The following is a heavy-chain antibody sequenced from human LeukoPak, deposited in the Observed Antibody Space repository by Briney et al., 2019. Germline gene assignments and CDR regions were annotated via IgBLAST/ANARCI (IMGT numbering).Heavy chain of an antibody. J-gene: IGHJ4*02. CDR1: GGTFSSYA. Sequence: SVKVSCKASGGTFSSYAISWVRQAPGQGLEWMGRIIPILGIANYAQKFRGRVTITADKSTSTAYMELSSLRSEDTAVYYCHYYDFPPMAYFDYWGQGTLVTVSS. CDR2: IIPILGIA. CDR3: HYYDFPPMAYFDY. V-gene: IGHV1-69*04. D-gene: IGHD3-22*01.